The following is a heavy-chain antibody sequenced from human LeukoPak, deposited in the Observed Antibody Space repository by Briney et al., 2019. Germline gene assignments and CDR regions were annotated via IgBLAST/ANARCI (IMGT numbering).Heavy chain of an antibody. Sequence: ASVKVSCKASGYTFSDHNTHWIRQAPGQGLEWMGWINPNSGATNYAQKFQGRVTMTRDTSTSTLYLELNRLRSDDTAVYYCASPSGSSWYSKYYFVHWGLGTLVTVSS. D-gene: IGHD6-13*01. CDR2: INPNSGAT. J-gene: IGHJ4*02. CDR1: GYTFSDHN. CDR3: ASPSGSSWYSKYYFVH. V-gene: IGHV1-2*02.